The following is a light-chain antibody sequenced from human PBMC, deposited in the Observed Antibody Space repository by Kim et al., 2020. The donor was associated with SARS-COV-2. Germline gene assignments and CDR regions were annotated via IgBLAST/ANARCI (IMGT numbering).Light chain of an antibody. CDR2: DVS. V-gene: IGLV2-14*03. Sequence: QSALTQPASVSGSPGQSITISCTGTSSDVGGYNYVSWYQQHPGKAPKLMIYDVSNRPSGVSNRFSGPKSGNTASLTISGLQAEDEADYYCSSYTSSSTWVFGGGTQLTVL. J-gene: IGLJ3*02. CDR3: SSYTSSSTWV. CDR1: SSDVGGYNY.